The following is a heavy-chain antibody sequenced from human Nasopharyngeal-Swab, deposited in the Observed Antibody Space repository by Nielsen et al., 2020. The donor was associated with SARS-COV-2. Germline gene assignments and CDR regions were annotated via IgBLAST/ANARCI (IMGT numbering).Heavy chain of an antibody. J-gene: IGHJ4*02. Sequence: GESLKISCAASGFTFSSYSMNWVRQAPGKGLEWVSSISSSSSYIYYADSVKGRFTISRDNAKNSLYLQMNSLRAEDTAVYYCARDLPPDYWGQGTLVTVSS. CDR1: GFTFSSYS. CDR2: ISSSSSYI. V-gene: IGHV3-21*01. CDR3: ARDLPPDY.